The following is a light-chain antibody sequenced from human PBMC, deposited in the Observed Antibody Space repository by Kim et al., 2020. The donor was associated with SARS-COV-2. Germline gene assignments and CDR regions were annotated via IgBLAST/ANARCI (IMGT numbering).Light chain of an antibody. CDR1: QSAKDF. CDR2: EVF. Sequence: VSATHTGSASQSAKDFFGWYQQWHGQAPSLLINEVFNGASGIPARFSGSWSGTDFALNIAGTEREDSAVYYCEQRYKWPLTFGGGTKVDIK. J-gene: IGKJ4*01. V-gene: IGKV3-11*01. CDR3: EQRYKWPLT.